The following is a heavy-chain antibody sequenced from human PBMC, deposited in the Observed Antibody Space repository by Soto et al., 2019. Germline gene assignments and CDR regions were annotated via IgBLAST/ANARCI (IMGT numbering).Heavy chain of an antibody. CDR1: GGSISGSSYY. D-gene: IGHD1-20*01. Sequence: SETLSLTCTVSGGSISGSSYYWGWIRQPPGKGLEWIGSIYYSVSTYYNPSLKSRVTISVDTSKNQFSLKLSSVTAADTAVYYCARLITLKYYFDYWGQGTLVTVSS. CDR2: IYYSVST. J-gene: IGHJ4*02. V-gene: IGHV4-39*01. CDR3: ARLITLKYYFDY.